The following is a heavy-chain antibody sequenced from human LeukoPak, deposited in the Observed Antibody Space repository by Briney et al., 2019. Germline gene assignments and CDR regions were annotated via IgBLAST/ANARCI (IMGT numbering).Heavy chain of an antibody. D-gene: IGHD3-9*01. CDR2: INTNTGNP. CDR3: ARGPALRILTGYHFSV. V-gene: IGHV7-4-1*02. Sequence: GASVKVSCKASGYTFTSYAMNWVRQAPGQGLEWMRWINTNTGNPTYAQGFTGRFVFSLDTSVSTAYLQISSLKAEDTAVYYCARGPALRILTGYHFSVWGQGTLVTVSS. CDR1: GYTFTSYA. J-gene: IGHJ4*02.